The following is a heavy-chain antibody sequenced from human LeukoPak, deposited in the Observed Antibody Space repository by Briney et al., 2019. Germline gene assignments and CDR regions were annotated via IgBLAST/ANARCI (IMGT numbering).Heavy chain of an antibody. CDR1: GGSISSYY. CDR2: IYYTGST. Sequence: KSSETLSLTCTVSGGSISSYYWSWIRQPPGKGLEWIGYIYYTGSTNYNPSLKSRVTISIDTSKNQFSLNLTSVTAADTAVYYCAREYGSGSYLDYWGQGTLVTVSS. D-gene: IGHD3-10*01. V-gene: IGHV4-59*01. CDR3: AREYGSGSYLDY. J-gene: IGHJ4*02.